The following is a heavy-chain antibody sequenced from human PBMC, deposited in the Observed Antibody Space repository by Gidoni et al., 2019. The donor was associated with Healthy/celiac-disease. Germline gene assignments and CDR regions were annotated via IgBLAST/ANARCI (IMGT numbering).Heavy chain of an antibody. CDR2: ISGSGGST. D-gene: IGHD2-8*01. CDR1: GFTFSSYA. J-gene: IGHJ4*02. V-gene: IGHV3-23*01. CDR3: AKGFVGRIVLMVYAETGFDY. Sequence: EVQLLESGGGLVQPGGSLRLSCAASGFTFSSYAMRWVRQAPGKGLEWVSAISGSGGSTYYADSVKGRFTISRDNSKNTLYLQMNSLRAEDTAVYYCAKGFVGRIVLMVYAETGFDYWGQGTLVTVSS.